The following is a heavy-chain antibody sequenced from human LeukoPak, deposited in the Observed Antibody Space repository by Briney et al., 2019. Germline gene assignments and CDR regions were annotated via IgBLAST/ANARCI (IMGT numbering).Heavy chain of an antibody. V-gene: IGHV1-2*02. D-gene: IGHD4-17*01. Sequence: ASVKVSCKPSGYTFTGYYLHWVRQAPGQGLEWMGWVNPNSGGTNYAKRFEGRVTMTRDTSISTAYMELSRLTSDDTAAYYCARARSVTWTFSYFDYWGRGTLVTVSS. CDR2: VNPNSGGT. J-gene: IGHJ4*02. CDR1: GYTFTGYY. CDR3: ARARSVTWTFSYFDY.